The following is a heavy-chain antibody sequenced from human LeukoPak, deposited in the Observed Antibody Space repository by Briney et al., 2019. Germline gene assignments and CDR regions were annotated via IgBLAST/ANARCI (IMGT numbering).Heavy chain of an antibody. Sequence: GGSLRLSCAASGFTFSGSAMHWVRQASGKGLEGVGRIRSKSNNYATAYAASVRGRFTISRDDSKNTAYLQMDSLKTEDTAVYYCTTRRPDAFDIWGQGAMVTVSS. J-gene: IGHJ3*02. CDR2: IRSKSNNYAT. CDR1: GFTFSGSA. V-gene: IGHV3-73*01. CDR3: TTRRPDAFDI.